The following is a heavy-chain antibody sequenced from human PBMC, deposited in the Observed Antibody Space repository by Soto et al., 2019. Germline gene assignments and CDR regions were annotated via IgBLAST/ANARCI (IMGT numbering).Heavy chain of an antibody. CDR3: AREGRGGCPFDY. CDR1: GFTFSSYG. CDR2: ISYDGSNK. D-gene: IGHD1-26*01. Sequence: PGGSLRLSCAASGFTFSSYGMHWVRQAPGKGLEWVAVISYDGSNKYYADSVKGRFTISRDNSKNTLYLQMNSLRAEDTAVYYCAREGRGGCPFDYWGQGTLVTVSS. J-gene: IGHJ4*02. V-gene: IGHV3-30*03.